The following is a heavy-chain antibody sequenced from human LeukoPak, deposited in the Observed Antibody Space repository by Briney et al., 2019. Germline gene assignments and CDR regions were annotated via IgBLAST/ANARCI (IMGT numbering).Heavy chain of an antibody. CDR1: GFTFSSYA. CDR2: ISSNGGST. CDR3: ARSYCDFWSGYYTPPYFDY. V-gene: IGHV3-64*01. Sequence: GGSLRLSCAASGFTFSSYAMHWVRQAPGKGLEYVSAISSNGGSTYYANSVKGRFTISRDNSKNTLYLQMGSLRAEDMAVYYCARSYCDFWSGYYTPPYFDYWGQGTLVTVSS. D-gene: IGHD3-3*01. J-gene: IGHJ4*02.